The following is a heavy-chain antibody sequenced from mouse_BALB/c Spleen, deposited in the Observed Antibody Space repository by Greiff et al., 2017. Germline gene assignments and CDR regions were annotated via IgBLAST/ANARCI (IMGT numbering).Heavy chain of an antibody. CDR1: GFSLTGYG. J-gene: IGHJ3*01. CDR3: ARVYYYGSSSWFAY. D-gene: IGHD1-1*01. CDR2: IWGDGST. Sequence: VQVVESGPGLVAPSQSLSITCTVSGFSLTGYGVNWVRQPPGKGLEWLGMIWGDGSTDYNSALKSRLSISKDNSKSQVFLKMNSLQTDDTARYYCARVYYYGSSSWFAYWGQGTLVTVSA. V-gene: IGHV2-6-7*01.